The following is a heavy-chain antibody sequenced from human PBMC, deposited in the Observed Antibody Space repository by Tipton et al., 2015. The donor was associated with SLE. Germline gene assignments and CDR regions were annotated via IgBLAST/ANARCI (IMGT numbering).Heavy chain of an antibody. CDR3: AKFEKTTDFYLDS. Sequence: SLRLSCATSGFTFSSYALSWVRRAPGKGLEWVSVISGGGGSTYYADFVKGRFSISIDKSKKTLFLQMNSLRVDDTATYYCAKFEKTTDFYLDSWGQGTLVSVSS. CDR1: GFTFSSYA. CDR2: ISGGGGST. V-gene: IGHV3-23*01. D-gene: IGHD1/OR15-1a*01. J-gene: IGHJ4*02.